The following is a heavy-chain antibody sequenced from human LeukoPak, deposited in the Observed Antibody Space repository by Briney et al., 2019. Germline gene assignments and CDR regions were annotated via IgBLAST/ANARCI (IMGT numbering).Heavy chain of an antibody. CDR2: IKQDGSEK. V-gene: IGHV3-7*03. D-gene: IGHD2-15*01. J-gene: IGHJ4*02. CDR1: GFTFSSYW. CDR3: ARDRYLYCSGGSCYPAYFDY. Sequence: GGSLRLSCAASGFTFSSYWMSWVRQAPGKGLEWVANIKQDGSEKYYVDSVKGRFTISRDNAKNSLYLQMNSLRAEDTAVHYCARDRYLYCSGGSCYPAYFDYWGQGTLVTVSS.